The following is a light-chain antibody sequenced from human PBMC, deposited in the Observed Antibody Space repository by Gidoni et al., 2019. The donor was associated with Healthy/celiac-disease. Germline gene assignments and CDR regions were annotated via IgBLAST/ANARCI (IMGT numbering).Light chain of an antibody. J-gene: IGLJ2*01. Sequence: QSARTQPASVSGSPGQSITISCTGTSSDVGGYNYVSWYQQHPGKAPKLMIYEVSKRPSGVSNRFSGSKSGNTASLTISGLQAEDEADYYCSSYTSSSSVVFGGGTKLTVL. V-gene: IGLV2-14*01. CDR2: EVS. CDR3: SSYTSSSSVV. CDR1: SSDVGGYNY.